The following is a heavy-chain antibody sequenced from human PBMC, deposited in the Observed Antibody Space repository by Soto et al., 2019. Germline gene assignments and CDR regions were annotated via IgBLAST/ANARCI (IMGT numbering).Heavy chain of an antibody. CDR1: GFTFSSYG. J-gene: IGHJ4*02. D-gene: IGHD5-18*01. Sequence: PGGSLRLSCAASGFTFSSYGMHWVRQAPGKGLEWVAVISYDGSNKYYADSVKGRFTISRDNYKNTLYLQMNSLRAEDTAVYYCAKDCRRYSYGCPESCFDYWGQGTLVTVSS. CDR3: AKDCRRYSYGCPESCFDY. CDR2: ISYDGSNK. V-gene: IGHV3-30*18.